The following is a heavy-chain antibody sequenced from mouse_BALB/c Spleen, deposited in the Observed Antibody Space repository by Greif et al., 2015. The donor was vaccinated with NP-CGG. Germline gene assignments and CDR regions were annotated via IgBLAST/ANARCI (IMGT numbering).Heavy chain of an antibody. J-gene: IGHJ3*01. CDR2: INPSTGYT. CDR3: ARGGWPFAY. Sequence: VQLQQSGAELAKPGASGEMSCKASGYAFTSYWMHWVKQRPGQGLEWIGYINPSTGYTEYNQKFKDKATLTADKSSSTAYMQLSSLTSEDSAVYYCARGGWPFAYWGQETLVTVSA. D-gene: IGHD1-1*02. V-gene: IGHV1-7*01. CDR1: GYAFTSYW.